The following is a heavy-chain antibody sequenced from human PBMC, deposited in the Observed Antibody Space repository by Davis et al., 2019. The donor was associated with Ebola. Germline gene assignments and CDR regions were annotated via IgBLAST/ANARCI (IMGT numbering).Heavy chain of an antibody. J-gene: IGHJ3*01. V-gene: IGHV3-43D*03. CDR2: ISWDAAII. Sequence: PGGSLRLSCAASGFSFDDYAMHWVRQAPGKRLEWVSLISWDAAIIYYADSVKGRFTITRDNSKNSLYLQMNGLRREDTALYYGAKDTSSRGYYYDDAFDAWGRGTMVTVSS. D-gene: IGHD3-22*01. CDR1: GFSFDDYA. CDR3: AKDTSSRGYYYDDAFDA.